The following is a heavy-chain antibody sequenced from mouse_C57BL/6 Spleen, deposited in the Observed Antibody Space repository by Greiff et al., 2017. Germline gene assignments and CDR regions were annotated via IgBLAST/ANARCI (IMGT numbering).Heavy chain of an antibody. J-gene: IGHJ2*01. CDR2: IDPSDSET. CDR1: GYTFTSYW. Sequence: VQLQQPGAELVRPGSSVKLSCKASGYTFTSYWMHWVKQRPIQGLEWIGNIDPSDSETHYTQKFKDKATLTVDKSSSTAYMQLSSLTSEDSAVYDCARPHNYGSSPYYFDYWGQGTTLTVSS. CDR3: ARPHNYGSSPYYFDY. V-gene: IGHV1-52*01. D-gene: IGHD1-1*01.